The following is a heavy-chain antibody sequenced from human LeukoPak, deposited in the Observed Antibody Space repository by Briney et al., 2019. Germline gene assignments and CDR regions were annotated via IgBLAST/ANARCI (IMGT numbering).Heavy chain of an antibody. CDR1: GFTFNSYA. CDR2: IRGSGGGT. Sequence: GGSLRLSCAASGFTFNSYAMSWVRQAPGRGLECVSAIRGSGGGTYYADSVKGRVTSSRDNSKNTLYLQKNSLRSEDTAVYYCPKGGCLEYWGQGTMVTVSS. J-gene: IGHJ4*02. V-gene: IGHV3-23*01. CDR3: PKGGCLEY.